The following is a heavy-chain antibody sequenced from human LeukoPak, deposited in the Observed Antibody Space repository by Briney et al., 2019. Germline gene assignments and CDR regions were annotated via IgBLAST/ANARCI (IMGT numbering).Heavy chain of an antibody. J-gene: IGHJ1*01. CDR1: GFTLINYC. Sequence: GSLRLSCVGSGFTLINYCMHWVRQAPGKGLVWVSRLNSDGTTARYSDSVKGRFTISRDNTKNTLFLQMNSLRVEDTALYFCARHFSVAATSPLQHWGQGTLVSVSS. D-gene: IGHD6-19*01. CDR2: LNSDGTTA. CDR3: ARHFSVAATSPLQH. V-gene: IGHV3-74*01.